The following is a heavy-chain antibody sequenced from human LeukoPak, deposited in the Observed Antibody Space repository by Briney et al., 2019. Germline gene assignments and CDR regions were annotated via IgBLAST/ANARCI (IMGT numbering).Heavy chain of an antibody. CDR3: VKDRWIDY. V-gene: IGHV3-64D*06. J-gene: IGHJ4*02. CDR2: ISSDGGST. Sequence: GGSLRLSCSVSGFTFSDYAMRWVRQASGKGLKYVSSISSDGGSTYYADSVKGRFTISRDNSKNTLYLQMSSLRAEDTALYYCVKDRWIDYWGQGALVTVSS. CDR1: GFTFSDYA. D-gene: IGHD4-23*01.